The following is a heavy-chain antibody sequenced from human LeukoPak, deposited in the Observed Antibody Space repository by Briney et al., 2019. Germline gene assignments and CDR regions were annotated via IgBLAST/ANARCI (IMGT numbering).Heavy chain of an antibody. V-gene: IGHV1-69*04. CDR1: GGTFSSYA. D-gene: IGHD3-3*01. CDR2: IIPILGIA. J-gene: IGHJ6*02. Sequence: GASVKVSCKASGGTFSSYAISWVRQAPGQGLEWMGRIIPILGIANYAQKFQGRVTITADKSTSTAYMELSSLRSEDTAVYYCARGQVEIFGVYYYYYYGMDVWGQGTTVIVSS. CDR3: ARGQVEIFGVYYYYYYGMDV.